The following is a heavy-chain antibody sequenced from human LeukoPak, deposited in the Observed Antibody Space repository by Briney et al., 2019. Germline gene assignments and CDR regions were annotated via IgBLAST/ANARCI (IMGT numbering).Heavy chain of an antibody. CDR2: ISYDGSNK. J-gene: IGHJ3*02. CDR3: ARDHTLDDILTGYYTHDAFDI. Sequence: GGSLRLSCAASGFTFSSYAMHWVRQAPGKGLEWVAVISYDGSNKYYADSVKGRFTISRDNSKNTLYLQMNSLRAEDTAVYYCARDHTLDDILTGYYTHDAFDIWGQGTMVTVS. V-gene: IGHV3-30-3*01. CDR1: GFTFSSYA. D-gene: IGHD3-9*01.